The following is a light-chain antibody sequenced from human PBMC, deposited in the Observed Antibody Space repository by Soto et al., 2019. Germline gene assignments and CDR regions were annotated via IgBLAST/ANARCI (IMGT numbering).Light chain of an antibody. V-gene: IGKV3-15*01. Sequence: EISMTQFPAILSASPGGGATLSCRAAQDVTTNFAWYQLRRGQPPRLLIYDISTRATGVPARFSGSGSGTEFTLTITGVRCVEFAVNCGQPYDNSASLGPGTKVDI. J-gene: IGKJ1*01. CDR3: QPYDNSAS. CDR1: QDVTTN. CDR2: DIS.